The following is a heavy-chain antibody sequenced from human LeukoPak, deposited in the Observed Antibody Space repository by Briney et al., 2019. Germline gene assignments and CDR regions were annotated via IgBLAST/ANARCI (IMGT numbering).Heavy chain of an antibody. Sequence: AGESLKISCKGSGYSFTSYWIGWVRQMPGKGLEWMGIIYPGDSDTRYSPSFQGQVTISADRSISTAYLQWSSLKAPDTAMYYCARGFYGGYYYYYYMDVWGKGTTVTVSS. V-gene: IGHV5-51*01. CDR3: ARGFYGGYYYYYYMDV. CDR2: IYPGDSDT. D-gene: IGHD4/OR15-4a*01. CDR1: GYSFTSYW. J-gene: IGHJ6*03.